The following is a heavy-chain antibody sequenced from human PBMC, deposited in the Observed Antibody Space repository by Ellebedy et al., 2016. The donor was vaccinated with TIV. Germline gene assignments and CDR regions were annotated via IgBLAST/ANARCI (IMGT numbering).Heavy chain of an antibody. Sequence: GESLKIPCAASGFTVSSNYMSWVRQAPGKGLEWVSVIYSGGSTYYADSVKGRFTISRDNSKNTLYLQMNSLRAEDTAVYYCARDPSIVGANWGQGTLVTVSS. D-gene: IGHD1-26*01. CDR1: GFTVSSNY. V-gene: IGHV3-66*01. CDR2: IYSGGST. J-gene: IGHJ4*02. CDR3: ARDPSIVGAN.